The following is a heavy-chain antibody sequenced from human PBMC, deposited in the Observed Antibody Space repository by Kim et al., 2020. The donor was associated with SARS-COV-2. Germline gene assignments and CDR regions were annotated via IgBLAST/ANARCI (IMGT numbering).Heavy chain of an antibody. V-gene: IGHV3-48*04. Sequence: GGSLRLSCAASGFTFSRYSMNWVRQAPGKGLEWLSYISSSSNTIYYADSVEGRFTISRDNAKNSLYLQMSSLRAEDTAVYYCVRDLTVVLAGPWFDPWGQGTLVTVSS. CDR1: GFTFSRYS. D-gene: IGHD2-2*01. CDR3: VRDLTVVLAGPWFDP. J-gene: IGHJ5*02. CDR2: ISSSSNTI.